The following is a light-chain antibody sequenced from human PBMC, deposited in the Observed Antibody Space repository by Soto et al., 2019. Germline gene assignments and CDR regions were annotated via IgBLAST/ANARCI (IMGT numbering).Light chain of an antibody. Sequence: AIRMTQSPSSLSASTGDRVTITCRASQGISSYLAWYQQKPGKAPKLLIYAASSLQSGVPSRFSGSGPGTDFTLTISSLQPEDFATYYCQQANSFPLSFGGGTKVDI. CDR2: AAS. CDR3: QQANSFPLS. V-gene: IGKV1-8*01. CDR1: QGISSY. J-gene: IGKJ4*01.